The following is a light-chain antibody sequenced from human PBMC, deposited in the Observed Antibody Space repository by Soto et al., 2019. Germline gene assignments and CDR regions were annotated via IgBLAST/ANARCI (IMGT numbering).Light chain of an antibody. CDR3: HSYDNSLSVVV. J-gene: IGLJ2*01. V-gene: IGLV1-40*01. Sequence: QSVLTQPPSVSGAPGQWVTISCTGSSSNIGAGYDVHWYQQLPGTAPKLLIYGNNNRPSGVPDRFSGSKSGTSASLAITGLQADDEADYYCHSYDNSLSVVVFGGGTQLTV. CDR1: SSNIGAGYD. CDR2: GNN.